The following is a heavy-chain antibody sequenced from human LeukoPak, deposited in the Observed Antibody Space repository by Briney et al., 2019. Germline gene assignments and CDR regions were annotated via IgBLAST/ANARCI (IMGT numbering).Heavy chain of an antibody. CDR1: GYTLTELS. Sequence: ASVKVSCKVSGYTLTELSMHWVRQAPGKGLEWMGGFDPEDGETIYAQKFQGRVTMTEDTSTDTAYMELSSLRSEDTAVYYCATDPILLELGWFDPWGQGTLVTVPS. CDR2: FDPEDGET. CDR3: ATDPILLELGWFDP. V-gene: IGHV1-24*01. D-gene: IGHD1-7*01. J-gene: IGHJ5*02.